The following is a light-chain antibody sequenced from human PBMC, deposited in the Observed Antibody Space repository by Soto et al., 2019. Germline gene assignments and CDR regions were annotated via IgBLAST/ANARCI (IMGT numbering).Light chain of an antibody. CDR2: LNSDGSH. CDR1: SGHNSYA. J-gene: IGLJ3*02. CDR3: QTWSTDIRV. Sequence: QPVLTQPPSASASLGASVKLTCTLSSGHNSYAIAWHQQQPEKGPRYLMKLNSDGSHSKGDGIPDRFSGSSSGAERYLTISCLQSEDEADYYCQTWSTDIRVFGGGTQLTVL. V-gene: IGLV4-69*01.